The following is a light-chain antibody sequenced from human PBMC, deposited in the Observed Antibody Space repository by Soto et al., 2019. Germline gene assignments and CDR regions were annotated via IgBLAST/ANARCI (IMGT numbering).Light chain of an antibody. Sequence: EIVLTQSPATLSLSPGERATLSCRASQSVSSYLAWYQQKPGQPPRLLISGSSIRATGIPKRFSGSASGTNFTLTISSLEPEDFAVFYCQQYGSSPFTFGPGTKVDIK. J-gene: IGKJ3*01. CDR3: QQYGSSPFT. CDR2: GSS. V-gene: IGKV3-20*01. CDR1: QSVSSY.